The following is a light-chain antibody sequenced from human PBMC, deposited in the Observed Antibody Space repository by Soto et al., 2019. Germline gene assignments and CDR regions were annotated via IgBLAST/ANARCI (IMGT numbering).Light chain of an antibody. CDR1: QGISNY. Sequence: DIQMTQSPSAMSASVGDRVTITCRASQGISNYLAWFQQKPGKVPKRLIYAASSLQSGVTSRFSCSRYETEFTLSSSRLQPKYFATYYDQQSNSYPYTFGRATKLEIK. CDR2: AAS. CDR3: QQSNSYPYT. J-gene: IGKJ2*01. V-gene: IGKV1-17*03.